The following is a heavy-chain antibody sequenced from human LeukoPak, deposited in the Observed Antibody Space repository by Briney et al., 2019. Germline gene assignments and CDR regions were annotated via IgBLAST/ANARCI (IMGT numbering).Heavy chain of an antibody. Sequence: ASVKVSCKASGCTFTSYGISWVRQAPGQGLEWMGWISAYNGNTNYAQKLQGRVTITTDTSTSTAYMELSSLRSEDTAVYYCAARGYIVVVPATKGGGPDNSYYFMDVWGKGTTVTISS. CDR3: AARGYIVVVPATKGGGPDNSYYFMDV. V-gene: IGHV1-18*01. CDR2: ISAYNGNT. J-gene: IGHJ6*03. D-gene: IGHD2-2*01. CDR1: GCTFTSYG.